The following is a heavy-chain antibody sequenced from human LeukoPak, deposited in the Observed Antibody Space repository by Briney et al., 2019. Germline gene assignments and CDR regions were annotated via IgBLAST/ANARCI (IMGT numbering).Heavy chain of an antibody. CDR2: INHSGST. Sequence: PSETLSLTCAVYGGSFSGYYWSWIRQPPGKGLEWIGEINHSGSTNYNPSLKSRVTISVDTSKNQFSLKLSSVTAADTAVYYCARRIYDYVWGSYLRRNNWFDPWGQGTLVTVSS. V-gene: IGHV4-34*01. J-gene: IGHJ5*02. CDR3: ARRIYDYVWGSYLRRNNWFDP. D-gene: IGHD3-16*02. CDR1: GGSFSGYY.